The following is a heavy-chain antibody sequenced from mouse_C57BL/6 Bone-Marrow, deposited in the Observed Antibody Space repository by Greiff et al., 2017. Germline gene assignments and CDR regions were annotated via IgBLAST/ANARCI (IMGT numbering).Heavy chain of an antibody. D-gene: IGHD1-1*01. J-gene: IGHJ2*01. Sequence: VQRVESGPELVKPGASVKISCKASGYAFSSSWMNWVKQRPGKGLEWIGRIYPGDGDTNYNGKFKGKATLTADKSSSTAYMQLSSLTSEDSAVYFCATTVVEDYWGQGTTLTVSS. CDR2: IYPGDGDT. CDR1: GYAFSSSW. CDR3: ATTVVEDY. V-gene: IGHV1-82*01.